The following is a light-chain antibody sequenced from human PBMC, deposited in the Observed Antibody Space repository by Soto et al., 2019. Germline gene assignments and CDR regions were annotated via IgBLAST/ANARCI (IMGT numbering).Light chain of an antibody. J-gene: IGKJ1*01. CDR3: LQDYNYPWT. Sequence: AIQMTQSPSTLSASVGDRVTSTCQAIQTISNWLAWYQQKPGKAPKLLIYAASSLQSGVPSRFSGSGSGTDFTLTISSLQPEDFATYYCLQDYNYPWTFGQGTKVDIK. V-gene: IGKV1-6*01. CDR1: QTISNW. CDR2: AAS.